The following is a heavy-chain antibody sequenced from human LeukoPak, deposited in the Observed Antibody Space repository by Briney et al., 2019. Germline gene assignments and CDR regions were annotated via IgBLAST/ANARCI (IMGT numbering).Heavy chain of an antibody. Sequence: PGGSLRLSCAALGLPFSTYGMHRGRQAPGKGLEWVAVIWYYGSNKNYADCVKGRFTIARDNSNNTLYLQMKRLRAVVTAVYYCVRHLCRCSFRRYDDPGPEPDYWGQGTLVTVSS. V-gene: IGHV3-33*01. CDR2: IWYYGSNK. D-gene: IGHD3-10*02. J-gene: IGHJ4*02. CDR3: VRHLCRCSFRRYDDPGPEPDY. CDR1: GLPFSTYG.